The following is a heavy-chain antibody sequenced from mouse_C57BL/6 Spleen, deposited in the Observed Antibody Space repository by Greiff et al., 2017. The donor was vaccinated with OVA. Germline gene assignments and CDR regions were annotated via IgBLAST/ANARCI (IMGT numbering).Heavy chain of an antibody. D-gene: IGHD1-1*01. CDR2: IHPNSGST. Sequence: QVQLQQSGAELVKPGASVKLSCKASGYTFTSYWMHWVKQRPGQGLEWIGMIHPNSGSTNYNEKFKSKATLTVDKSSSTAYMQLSSLTSEDSAVYYCATYGSSYGYFDVWGTGTTVTVSS. CDR3: ATYGSSYGYFDV. J-gene: IGHJ1*03. V-gene: IGHV1-64*01. CDR1: GYTFTSYW.